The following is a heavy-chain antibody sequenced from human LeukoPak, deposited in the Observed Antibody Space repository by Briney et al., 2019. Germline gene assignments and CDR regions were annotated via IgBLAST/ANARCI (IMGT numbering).Heavy chain of an antibody. CDR3: ARGALYYDILTGYSNSGYYFDY. CDR1: GGSFSGYY. D-gene: IGHD3-9*01. Sequence: SETLSLTCAVYGGSFSGYYWSWIRQPPGKGLEWIGEINHSGSTNYNPSLKSRVTISVDTSKNQFSPKLSSVTAADTAVYYCARGALYYDILTGYSNSGYYFDYWGQGTLVTVSS. CDR2: INHSGST. V-gene: IGHV4-34*01. J-gene: IGHJ4*02.